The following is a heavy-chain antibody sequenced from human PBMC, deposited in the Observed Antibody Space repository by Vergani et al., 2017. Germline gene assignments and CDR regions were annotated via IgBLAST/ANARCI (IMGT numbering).Heavy chain of an antibody. CDR1: GGTFSSYT. J-gene: IGHJ4*02. Sequence: QVQLVQSGAEVKKPGSSVKVSCKASGGTFSSYTISWVRQAPGQGLEWMGRIIPILGIANYAQKFQGRVTITADKSTSTAYMELRSLRSDDTAVYYCARDRPDCSSTSCAFDYWGQGTLVTVSS. D-gene: IGHD2-2*01. CDR2: IIPILGIA. V-gene: IGHV1-69*08. CDR3: ARDRPDCSSTSCAFDY.